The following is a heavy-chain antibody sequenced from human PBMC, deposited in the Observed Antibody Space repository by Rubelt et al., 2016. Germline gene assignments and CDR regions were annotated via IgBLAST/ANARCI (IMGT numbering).Heavy chain of an antibody. J-gene: IGHJ4*02. CDR2: ISSRGGSI. CDR3: ARGLIPPDY. V-gene: IGHV3-11*04. Sequence: GKGLEWVSYISSRGGSIYYADSVKGRFTISRDNAKKSLYLQMNSLRAEDTAVYYCARGLIPPDYWGQGTLVAVSS. D-gene: IGHD3-16*01.